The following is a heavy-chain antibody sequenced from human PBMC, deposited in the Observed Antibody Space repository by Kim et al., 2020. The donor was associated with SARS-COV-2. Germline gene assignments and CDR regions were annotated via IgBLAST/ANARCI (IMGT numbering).Heavy chain of an antibody. V-gene: IGHV3-21*01. CDR2: ITDYSSFI. J-gene: IGHJ5*02. CDR1: GFTFTNYS. CDR3: ARDLINWFDP. Sequence: GGSLRLSCAASGFTFTNYSMNWVRQAPGKGLEWVASITDYSSFIYYADSVKGRFTIFRENTKNSLSLQMNSLRAEDTAVYYCARDLINWFDPWCEEILVTVSS.